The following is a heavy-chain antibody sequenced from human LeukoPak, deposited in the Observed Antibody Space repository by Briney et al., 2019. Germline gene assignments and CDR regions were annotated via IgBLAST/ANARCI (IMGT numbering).Heavy chain of an antibody. J-gene: IGHJ4*02. CDR2: IYHSGST. D-gene: IGHD4-11*01. V-gene: IGHV4-59*01. CDR3: ARGRYKLLTSNFYYFDY. CDR1: GGSISGYY. Sequence: PSETLSLTCTVSGGSISGYYWSWIRQPPGKGLEWIGYIYHSGSTDYNPSLKSRVTISVDTSKNQFSLKLSSVTAADTAVYYCARGRYKLLTSNFYYFDYWGQGTLVTVSS.